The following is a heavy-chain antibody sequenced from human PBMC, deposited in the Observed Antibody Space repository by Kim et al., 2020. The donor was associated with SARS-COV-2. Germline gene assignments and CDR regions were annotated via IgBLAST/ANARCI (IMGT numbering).Heavy chain of an antibody. J-gene: IGHJ4*02. Sequence: ASVKVSCKASGYTFTSYAMNWVRQAPGQGLEWMGWINTNTGNPTYAQGFTGRFVFSFDTSISTAYLQISSLKADDTAVYYCARVRIAAASFGIDYWGQGTLVTVSS. V-gene: IGHV7-4-1*02. D-gene: IGHD6-13*01. CDR3: ARVRIAAASFGIDY. CDR2: INTNTGNP. CDR1: GYTFTSYA.